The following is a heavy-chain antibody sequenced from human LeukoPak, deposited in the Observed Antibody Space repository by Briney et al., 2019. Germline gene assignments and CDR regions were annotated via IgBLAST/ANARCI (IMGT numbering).Heavy chain of an antibody. D-gene: IGHD3-3*01. V-gene: IGHV3-74*01. Sequence: GGSLRLSCAASGFTFSTYWMHWVRHAPGKGLLWVSRINSDGGTTTYADSVKGRFTISRDNAKNTLYLQMNSLRVEDTAVYFCVRDVYIRRDSWYDVRSSDNWGQGTLVTVSS. CDR1: GFTFSTYW. J-gene: IGHJ4*02. CDR2: INSDGGTT. CDR3: VRDVYIRRDSWYDVRSSDN.